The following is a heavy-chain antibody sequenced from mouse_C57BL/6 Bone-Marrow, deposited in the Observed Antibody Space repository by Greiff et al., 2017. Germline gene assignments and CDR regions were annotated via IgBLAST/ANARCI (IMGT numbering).Heavy chain of an antibody. V-gene: IGHV1-82*01. CDR2: IYPGVGDT. CDR1: GYAFSSSW. Sequence: QVQLKESGPELVKPGASVKISCKASGYAFSSSWMNWVKQRPGKGLEWIGRIYPGVGDTNYNGKFKGKATLTADKSSSTAYMQLSSLTSEDSAVYFCARDHYGSSPGDYWGQGTTLTVSS. CDR3: ARDHYGSSPGDY. J-gene: IGHJ2*01. D-gene: IGHD1-1*01.